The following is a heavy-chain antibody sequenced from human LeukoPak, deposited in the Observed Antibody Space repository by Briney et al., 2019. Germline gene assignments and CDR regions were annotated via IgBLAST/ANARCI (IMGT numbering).Heavy chain of an antibody. D-gene: IGHD1-26*01. CDR2: IYYSGST. CDR1: GGSVSSGSDY. CDR3: ARVVGGTYSMDV. V-gene: IGHV4-61*01. J-gene: IGHJ6*02. Sequence: SETLSLTCTVSGGSVSSGSDYWSWIRQPPGKELEWIGFIYYSGSTKYNPSLKSRVTISIDTSKSQFSLKLSSVTAADTAVYYCARVVGGTYSMDVWGQGTTVTVSS.